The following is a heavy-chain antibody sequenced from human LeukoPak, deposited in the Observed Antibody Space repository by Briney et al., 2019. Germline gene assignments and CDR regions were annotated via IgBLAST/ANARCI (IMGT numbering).Heavy chain of an antibody. J-gene: IGHJ4*02. CDR2: INPDSGGT. D-gene: IGHD4-17*01. V-gene: IGHV1-2*02. Sequence: GASVKVSCKASGYTFTGYYVHWVRQAPGQGLEWMAWINPDSGGTNYAQKFQGRVTMTRDTSISTAYMELSRLKSDDTAVYYCAYYGDGINWGQGTLVTVSS. CDR3: AYYGDGIN. CDR1: GYTFTGYY.